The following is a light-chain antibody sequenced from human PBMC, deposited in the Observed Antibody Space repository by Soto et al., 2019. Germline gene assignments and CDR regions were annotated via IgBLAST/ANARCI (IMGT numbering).Light chain of an antibody. Sequence: EIVLTQSPGTLSLSPGERATLSCRASQSVSSTYLAWYQQKPGQAPRLLIYGASNRATGIPDKFSGSGSGTELTLTISRLEPEDFPVYYCQQYGGPRWTVAQGTRLDI. CDR3: QQYGGPRWT. V-gene: IGKV3-20*01. CDR1: QSVSSTY. J-gene: IGKJ1*01. CDR2: GAS.